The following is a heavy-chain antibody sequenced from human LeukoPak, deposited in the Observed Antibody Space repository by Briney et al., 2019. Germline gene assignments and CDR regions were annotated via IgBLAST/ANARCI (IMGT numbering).Heavy chain of an antibody. Sequence: PGGSLRLSCAASGFTFSSYAMSWVRQAPGKGLEWVSAISGSGGSTYYADSVKGRFTISRDNSKNTLYLQMNSLRAEDTAVYYCAKALLWFGELLYPFLHEYYSDYWGQGTLVTVSS. CDR2: ISGSGGST. CDR1: GFTFSSYA. J-gene: IGHJ4*02. CDR3: AKALLWFGELLYPFLHEYYSDY. V-gene: IGHV3-23*01. D-gene: IGHD3-10*01.